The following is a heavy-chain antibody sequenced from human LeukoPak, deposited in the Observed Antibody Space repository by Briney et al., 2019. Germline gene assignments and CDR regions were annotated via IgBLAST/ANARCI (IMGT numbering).Heavy chain of an antibody. J-gene: IGHJ5*02. Sequence: AGGSLRLSCAASGFTFSSYAMSWVRQAPGKGLEWVLAIRAGGVSTYYADSVKGRFTISRDNSKNTLYLQMNSLRAEDTAVYYCAKGAGTDRTWGQGTLVTVSS. CDR1: GFTFSSYA. V-gene: IGHV3-23*01. CDR3: AKGAGTDRT. CDR2: IRAGGVST.